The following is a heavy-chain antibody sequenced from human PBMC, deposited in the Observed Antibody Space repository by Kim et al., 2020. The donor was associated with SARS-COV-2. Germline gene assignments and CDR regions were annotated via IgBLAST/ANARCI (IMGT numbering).Heavy chain of an antibody. D-gene: IGHD3-3*01. CDR2: ISYDGSNK. V-gene: IGHV3-30*18. J-gene: IGHJ6*02. CDR3: AKDSGWSGYYIYYYYYYGMDV. CDR1: GFTFSSYG. Sequence: GGSLRLSCAASGFTFSSYGMHWVRQAPGKGLEWVAVISYDGSNKYYADSVKGRFTISRDNSKNTLYLQMNSLRAEDTAMYYCAKDSGWSGYYIYYYYYYGMDVWGQGTTVTVSS.